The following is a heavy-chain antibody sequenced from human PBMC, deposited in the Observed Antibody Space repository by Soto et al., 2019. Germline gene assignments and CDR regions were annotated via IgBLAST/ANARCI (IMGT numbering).Heavy chain of an antibody. V-gene: IGHV3-30-3*01. CDR3: ARARHVNFTYSGSYKDY. CDR2: ISYDGSNK. CDR1: GFTFSSYA. J-gene: IGHJ4*02. D-gene: IGHD1-26*01. Sequence: GGSLRLSCAASGFTFSSYAMHWVRQAPGKGLEWVAVISYDGSNKYYADSVKGRFTISRDNSKNTLYLQMNSLRAEDTAVYYCARARHVNFTYSGSYKDYWGQGTLVTVSS.